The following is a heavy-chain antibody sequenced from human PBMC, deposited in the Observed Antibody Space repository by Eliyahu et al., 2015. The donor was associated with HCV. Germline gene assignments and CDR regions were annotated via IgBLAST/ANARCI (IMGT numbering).Heavy chain of an antibody. D-gene: IGHD1-20*01. J-gene: IGHJ6*03. CDR1: GGSINSXPYX. CDR2: IYTSGST. V-gene: IGHV4-61*02. Sequence: QVLLQESGPGLVKPSQTLSLXCTVXGGSINSXPYXWSWIRQPAGKGLEWIGRIYTSGSTNYNPSLQSRVTMSVDTSKNQFSLEMTSVAAADTAVYYCARAKITGAYHYYYDMDVWGKGTTVTVSS. CDR3: ARAKITGAYHYYYDMDV.